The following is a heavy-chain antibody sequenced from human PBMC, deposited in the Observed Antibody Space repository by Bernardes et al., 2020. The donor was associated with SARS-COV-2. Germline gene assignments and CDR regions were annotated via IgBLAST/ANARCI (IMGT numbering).Heavy chain of an antibody. CDR3: ARHVPVTTVYHGIDV. V-gene: IGHV4-59*08. CDR2: IYDSGST. J-gene: IGHJ6*04. Sequence: TLSLTCTVSGGSIKNYYWSWIRQSPGKGLEWIGYIYDSGSTNYNPSLKSRVTISADKSKNQFSLKVSSVTAADTAVYYCARHVPVTTVYHGIDVWGEGTTVTVSS. D-gene: IGHD4-17*01. CDR1: GGSIKNYY.